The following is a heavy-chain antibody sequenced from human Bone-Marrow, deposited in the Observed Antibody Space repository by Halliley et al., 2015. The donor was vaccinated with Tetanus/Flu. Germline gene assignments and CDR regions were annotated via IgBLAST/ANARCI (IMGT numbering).Heavy chain of an antibody. Sequence: AASGFTFNSYSMSWVRQAPGKGLEWVSTIRSSGSDMYYADSVRGRFTISRDNAKDSLYLQMNSLRAEDTAVYYCARDLGRVGADFPFDFWGQGSLVTVSS. CDR1: GFTFNSYS. V-gene: IGHV3-21*01. J-gene: IGHJ4*02. CDR2: IRSSGSDM. D-gene: IGHD1-26*01. CDR3: ARDLGRVGADFPFDF.